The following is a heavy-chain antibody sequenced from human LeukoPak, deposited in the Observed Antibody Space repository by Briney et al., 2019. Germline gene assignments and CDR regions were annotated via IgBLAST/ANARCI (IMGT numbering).Heavy chain of an antibody. Sequence: GRSLRLSCAASGFTFSTYAMHWVRQGPGKGLEWVAVISYDGSNKYYADSVKGRFTISRDNSKNTLYLQMSSLSAEDTAVYYCARTTTPHYYGSGSYALGYWGQGTLVTVPS. V-gene: IGHV3-30-3*01. D-gene: IGHD3-10*01. CDR1: GFTFSTYA. CDR2: ISYDGSNK. CDR3: ARTTTPHYYGSGSYALGY. J-gene: IGHJ4*02.